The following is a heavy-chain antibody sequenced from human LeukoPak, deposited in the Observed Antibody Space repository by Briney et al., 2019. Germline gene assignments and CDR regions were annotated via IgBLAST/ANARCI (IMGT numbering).Heavy chain of an antibody. J-gene: IGHJ4*02. CDR3: AKDLGYYDSSGLT. Sequence: GGSLRLSCAASGFTFSSYAMSWVRQAPGKGLEWVSAISGSGGSTYYADSVKGRITISRDNSKNTLYLQMNSLRAEDTAVYYCAKDLGYYDSSGLTWGQGTLVTVSS. CDR1: GFTFSSYA. V-gene: IGHV3-23*01. D-gene: IGHD3-22*01. CDR2: ISGSGGST.